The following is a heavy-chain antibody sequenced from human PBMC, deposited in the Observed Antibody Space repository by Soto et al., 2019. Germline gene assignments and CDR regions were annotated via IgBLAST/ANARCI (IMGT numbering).Heavy chain of an antibody. D-gene: IGHD2-15*01. V-gene: IGHV3-30*04. CDR3: ARDRQKALVVVAATGGFDY. Sequence: PGGSLRLSCAVSGFTFSSYSMHWVRQVPDMGLEWVAFISFAGNNKYYADSVKGRFTISRDNSNNMLYLEMNSLRPDDTAVYYCARDRQKALVVVAATGGFDYWGQGT. J-gene: IGHJ4*02. CDR2: ISFAGNNK. CDR1: GFTFSSYS.